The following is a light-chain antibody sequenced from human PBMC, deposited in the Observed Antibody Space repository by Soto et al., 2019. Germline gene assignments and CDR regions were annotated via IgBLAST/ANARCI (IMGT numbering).Light chain of an antibody. V-gene: IGKV4-1*01. CDR2: WAS. CDR3: HQYYGTPPT. CDR1: QSVLYSSNNKDY. J-gene: IGKJ4*01. Sequence: DIVMTQSPDSLAVSLGERATINCKSSQSVLYSSNNKDYLAWYQQKPGQPPKLLIYWASTRESGVPDRFSGSGSATDFTLTISSLQAEDVAVYYWHQYYGTPPTFGGGTNVETK.